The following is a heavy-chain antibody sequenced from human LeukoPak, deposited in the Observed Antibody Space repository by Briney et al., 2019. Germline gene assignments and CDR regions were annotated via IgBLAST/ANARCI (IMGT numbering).Heavy chain of an antibody. CDR2: IYYSGST. CDR3: ASLRYSYGYYGPFDF. J-gene: IGHJ4*02. Sequence: SESLSLTCTVSGCSISNYYWSWIRQPPGKGLEWIGCIYYSGSTTYYPSLKRRVTISVDTPRTQFSLRLSSVTAADTAVYYCASLRYSYGYYGPFDFWGQGTLVTVSS. V-gene: IGHV4-59*01. CDR1: GCSISNYY. D-gene: IGHD5-18*01.